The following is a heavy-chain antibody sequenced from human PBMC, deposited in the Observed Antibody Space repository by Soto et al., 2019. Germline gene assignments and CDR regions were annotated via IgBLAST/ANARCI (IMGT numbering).Heavy chain of an antibody. D-gene: IGHD3-22*01. V-gene: IGHV4-39*01. CDR2: IYYSGIT. Sequence: ASETLSLTCSVSGGSISSGDYYWGWIRQPPGKGLEWIANIYYSGITYCNPSLKSRVAISVDTSKNQFSLKLSSVSAADTAIYYCARSNSGYYKWFDPWGQGTLVTVSS. J-gene: IGHJ5*02. CDR1: GGSISSGDYY. CDR3: ARSNSGYYKWFDP.